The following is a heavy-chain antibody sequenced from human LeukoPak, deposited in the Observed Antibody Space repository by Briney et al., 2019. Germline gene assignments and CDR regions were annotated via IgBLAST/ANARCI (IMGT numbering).Heavy chain of an antibody. V-gene: IGHV1-69*13. D-gene: IGHD4-17*01. J-gene: IGHJ6*03. Sequence: ASVKVSCKASGGTFSSYAISWVRQAPGQGLEWMGGIIPIFGTANYAQKFQGRVTITADESTSTAYMELSSLRSEDTAVYYCAGSVNSPTIYYYYYYMDVWGKGTTVTISS. CDR3: AGSVNSPTIYYYYYYMDV. CDR2: IIPIFGTA. CDR1: GGTFSSYA.